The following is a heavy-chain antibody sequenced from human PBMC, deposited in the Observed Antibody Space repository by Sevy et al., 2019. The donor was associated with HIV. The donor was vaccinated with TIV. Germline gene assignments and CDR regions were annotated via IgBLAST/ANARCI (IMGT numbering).Heavy chain of an antibody. CDR2: INHSGST. Sequence: SETLSLTCAVYGGSFSGYYWSWIRQPPGKGLEWIGEINHSGSTNYNPSLKSRVTISVDTSKNQFSLKLSSVTAADTAVYYCARARIRSRHNFDYWGQGTLVTVS. J-gene: IGHJ4*02. D-gene: IGHD6-13*01. V-gene: IGHV4-34*01. CDR1: GGSFSGYY. CDR3: ARARIRSRHNFDY.